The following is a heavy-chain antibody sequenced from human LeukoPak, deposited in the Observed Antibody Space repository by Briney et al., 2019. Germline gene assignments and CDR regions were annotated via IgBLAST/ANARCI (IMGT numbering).Heavy chain of an antibody. V-gene: IGHV1-69*06. CDR3: VPYYYDSSGYYRDDAFDI. J-gene: IGHJ3*02. CDR1: GYTFTSYG. Sequence: GASVKVSCKASGYTFTSYGISWVRQAPGQGLEWMGGIIPIFGTANYAQKFQGRVTITADKSTSTAYMELSSLRSEDTAVYYCVPYYYDSSGYYRDDAFDIWGQGTMVTVSS. D-gene: IGHD3-22*01. CDR2: IIPIFGTA.